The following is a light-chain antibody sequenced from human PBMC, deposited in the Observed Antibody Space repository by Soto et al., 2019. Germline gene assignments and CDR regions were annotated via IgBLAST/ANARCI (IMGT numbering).Light chain of an antibody. CDR1: SGHSSYI. J-gene: IGLJ3*02. Sequence: QSVLTQSSSASASLGSSVKLTCTLSSGHSSYIIAWHQQQPGKAPRYLMKLEGSGSYNKGSGVPDRFSGSSSGADRYLTIPNLKFEYEADYYCETWDSNTHTVFGGGTKVTLL. CDR3: ETWDSNTHTV. V-gene: IGLV4-60*02. CDR2: LEGSGSY.